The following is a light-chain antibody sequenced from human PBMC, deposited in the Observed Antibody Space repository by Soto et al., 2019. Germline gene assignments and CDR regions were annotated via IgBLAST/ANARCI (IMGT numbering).Light chain of an antibody. CDR3: SSFAGSPVV. Sequence: QSVLTQPPSASGAPGQSVTITCSGTSSDVGDENYVSWYQQQPGNVPQLILYDVSKRPSGVPDLFSGSRSGNTASLNGSGLQAEDEADYYCSSFAGSPVVFGGGTKLTVL. J-gene: IGLJ2*01. CDR1: SSDVGDENY. V-gene: IGLV2-8*01. CDR2: DVS.